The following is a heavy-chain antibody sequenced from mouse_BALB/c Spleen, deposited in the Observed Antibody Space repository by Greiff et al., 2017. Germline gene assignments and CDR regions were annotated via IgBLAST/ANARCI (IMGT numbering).Heavy chain of an antibody. D-gene: IGHD1-1*01. CDR1: GFTFSSYT. CDR3: TRDTGSSYVDAMDY. CDR2: ISSGGSYT. Sequence: DVKLVESGGGLVKPGGSLKLSCAASGFTFSSYTMSWVRQTPEKRLEWVATISSGGSYTYYPDSVKGRFTISRDNAKNTLYLQMSSLKSEDTAMYYCTRDTGSSYVDAMDYWGQGTSVTVSS. V-gene: IGHV5-6-4*01. J-gene: IGHJ4*01.